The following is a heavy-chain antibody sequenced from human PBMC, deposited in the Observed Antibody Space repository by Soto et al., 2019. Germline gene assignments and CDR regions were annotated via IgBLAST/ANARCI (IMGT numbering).Heavy chain of an antibody. CDR2: ISYDGSNK. J-gene: IGHJ6*02. V-gene: IGHV3-30*03. D-gene: IGHD2-2*01. CDR1: GFPFSSYG. Sequence: PGGSLRLSCAASGFPFSSYGMHWVRTAPGTVLEWVAVISYDGSNKYYADSVKGRFTISRDNSKNTLYLQMNSLRAEDTAVYYCARPSRYCSSTSRSGIYYYYYGMDVWGQGT. CDR3: ARPSRYCSSTSRSGIYYYYYGMDV.